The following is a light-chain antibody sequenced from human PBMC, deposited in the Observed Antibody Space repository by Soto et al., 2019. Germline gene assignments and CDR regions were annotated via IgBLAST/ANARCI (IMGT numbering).Light chain of an antibody. V-gene: IGLV2-14*01. J-gene: IGLJ2*01. CDR1: SSDVGGYNY. CDR2: DVS. CDR3: SSYTSSSRGV. Sequence: QSVLTQPASVSGSPGQSITISCTGTSSDVGGYNYVSWYQQHPGKAPKLMIYDVSNRPSGVSNRFSGSKSGNTASPTISGLQAEDEADYYCSSYTSSSRGVFGGGTKLTVL.